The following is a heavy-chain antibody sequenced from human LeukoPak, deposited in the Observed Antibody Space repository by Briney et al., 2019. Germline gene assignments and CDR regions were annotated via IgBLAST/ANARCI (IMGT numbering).Heavy chain of an antibody. CDR2: IYYSGST. CDR1: GGSISSYY. D-gene: IGHD2-2*01. CDR3: ARGDTMPLCYFGY. J-gene: IGHJ4*02. V-gene: IGHV4-59*01. Sequence: SETLSLTCTVSGGSISSYYWSWIRQPPGKGLEWIGYIYYSGSTNYNPSLKSRVTISVDTSKNQFSLKLSSVTAADTAVYYCARGDTMPLCYFGYWGQGTLVTVSS.